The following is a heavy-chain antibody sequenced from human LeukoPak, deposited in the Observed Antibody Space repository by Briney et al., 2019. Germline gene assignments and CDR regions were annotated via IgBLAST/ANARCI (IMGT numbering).Heavy chain of an antibody. V-gene: IGHV1-69*01. CDR2: IIPIFGTA. Sequence: EASVKVSCKASGGTFSSYAISWVRQAPGQGLEWMGGIIPIFGTANYAQKFQGRVTITADESTSTAYMELSSLRSDDTAVYYCARDSDGYSGYDAEYYYYYMDVWGKGTTVTVSS. CDR3: ARDSDGYSGYDAEYYYYYMDV. J-gene: IGHJ6*03. D-gene: IGHD5-12*01. CDR1: GGTFSSYA.